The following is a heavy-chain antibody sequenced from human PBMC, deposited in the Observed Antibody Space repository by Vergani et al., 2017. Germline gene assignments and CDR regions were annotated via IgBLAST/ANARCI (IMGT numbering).Heavy chain of an antibody. CDR3: AKANPRNSGYDYLYYYHAMDV. CDR1: GFTFNHYA. V-gene: IGHV3-23*01. Sequence: EVQLLESGGDLVQPGGSLRLSCAASGFTFNHYAMNWVRQAPGKGLEWVSGISGSGGSTYYAGSVKGRFTISRDSSKNTRYLQMNSLSAGDTAVYYCAKANPRNSGYDYLYYYHAMDVWGQGTTVTVSS. J-gene: IGHJ6*02. CDR2: ISGSGGST. D-gene: IGHD5-12*01.